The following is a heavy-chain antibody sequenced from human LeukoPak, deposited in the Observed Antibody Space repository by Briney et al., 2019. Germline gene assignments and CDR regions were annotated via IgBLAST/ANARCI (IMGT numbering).Heavy chain of an antibody. J-gene: IGHJ4*02. CDR3: ARDRIRGPPADY. V-gene: IGHV1-18*01. CDR1: GYTFTSHG. CDR2: ISAYNGNT. D-gene: IGHD3-3*02. Sequence: ASVKVSCKASGYTFTSHGISWVRQAPGQGLEWMGWISAYNGNTNYAQKLQGRVTMTTDTSTSTAYMELRSLRSDDTAVYYCARDRIRGPPADYWGQGTLVTVSS.